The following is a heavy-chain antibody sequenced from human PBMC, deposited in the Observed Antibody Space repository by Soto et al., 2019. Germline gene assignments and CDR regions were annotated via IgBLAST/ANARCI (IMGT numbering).Heavy chain of an antibody. J-gene: IGHJ5*02. V-gene: IGHV4-34*01. CDR1: GGSFSGYY. Sequence: QVQLQQWGAGLLKPSETLSHTCAVYGGSFSGYYWSWIRQPPGKGLEWSGEINHSGSTNYNPSLKSRVTISVDTSKNQFSRKLSSVTAADTAVYYCARERRFGVVYNWFDPWGQGTLVTVSS. D-gene: IGHD3-3*01. CDR3: ARERRFGVVYNWFDP. CDR2: INHSGST.